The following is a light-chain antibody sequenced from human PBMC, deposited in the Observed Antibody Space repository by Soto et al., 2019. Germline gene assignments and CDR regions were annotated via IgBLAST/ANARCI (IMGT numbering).Light chain of an antibody. Sequence: EVVLTQSPATLSLSPGERATLSCRASQSISNYLAWYQQKPGQSPRLLIQGASIRATGIPARFSGSGSGTEFTLTISSLQSEDFAVYYCHQYGSLVTFGQGTKVDIK. CDR2: GAS. CDR1: QSISNY. CDR3: HQYGSLVT. V-gene: IGKV3-15*01. J-gene: IGKJ1*01.